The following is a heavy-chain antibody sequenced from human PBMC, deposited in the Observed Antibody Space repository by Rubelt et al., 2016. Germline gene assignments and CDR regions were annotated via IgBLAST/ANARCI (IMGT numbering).Heavy chain of an antibody. D-gene: IGHD1-26*01. J-gene: IGHJ6*02. CDR2: INPSGGST. CDR3: ARGWELGDYYYYDMDV. V-gene: IGHV1-46*01. Sequence: QVQLVQSGAEVKKPGASVEVSCKASGYTFTSYYMHWVRQAPGQGLEWMGIINPSGGSTSYAQKFQGRVTMTRDTSTSTVYMELSSLGSEDTAVYYCARGWELGDYYYYDMDVWGQGTTVTVSS. CDR1: GYTFTSYY.